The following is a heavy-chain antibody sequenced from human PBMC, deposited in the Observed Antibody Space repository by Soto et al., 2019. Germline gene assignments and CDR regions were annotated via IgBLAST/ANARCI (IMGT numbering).Heavy chain of an antibody. D-gene: IGHD2-2*01. CDR3: ARGLVVPAALLMTYNWFDP. J-gene: IGHJ5*02. CDR2: INAGNGNT. Sequence: QVQLVQSGAEVKKPGASVKGSCKASGYTFTSYAMHWVRQAPGQRLEWMGWINAGNGNTKYSQKFQGRVTITRDTSASTAYMELSSQRSEDTAVYYCARGLVVPAALLMTYNWFDPWGQGTLVTVSS. CDR1: GYTFTSYA. V-gene: IGHV1-3*01.